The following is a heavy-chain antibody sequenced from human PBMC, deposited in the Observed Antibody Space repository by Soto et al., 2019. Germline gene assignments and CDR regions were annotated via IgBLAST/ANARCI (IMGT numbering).Heavy chain of an antibody. CDR3: ASHQIFRHAY. J-gene: IGHJ4*02. Sequence: PGGSRRLACASSGLSFGTSWITWVRKTSGKGLEWVDNIKEDGSLKYYAGSMRGRLTISRDNAMDSLYLQMNSLRDEDSAVYYCASHQIFRHAYWGQGTLQTASS. CDR2: IKEDGSLK. D-gene: IGHD2-15*01. CDR1: GLSFGTSW. V-gene: IGHV3-7*03.